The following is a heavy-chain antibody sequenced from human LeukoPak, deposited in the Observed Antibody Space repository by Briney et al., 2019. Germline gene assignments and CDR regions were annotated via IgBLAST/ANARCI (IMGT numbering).Heavy chain of an antibody. V-gene: IGHV3-43*02. Sequence: GGSLRLSCAASGFTFDDYAMHWVRQAPGKGLEWVSLISGDGGSTYYADSVKGRFTISRDNSKNSLYLQMNSLRTEDTALYYCAKVFYDSSGIDAFDIWGQGTMVTASS. CDR1: GFTFDDYA. D-gene: IGHD3-22*01. CDR3: AKVFYDSSGIDAFDI. CDR2: ISGDGGST. J-gene: IGHJ3*02.